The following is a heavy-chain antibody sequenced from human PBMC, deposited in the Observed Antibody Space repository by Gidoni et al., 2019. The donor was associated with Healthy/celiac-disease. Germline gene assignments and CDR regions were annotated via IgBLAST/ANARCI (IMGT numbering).Heavy chain of an antibody. D-gene: IGHD5-12*01. CDR1: GGTFSSYA. Sequence: QVQLVQSGAEVKKPGSSVTVSCKASGGTFSSYAISWVRQAPGQGLEWMGRIIPILGIANYAPKFQGIVTITADKSTSTAYMELSSLGSEDTAAYYCARDGVVATTPLDYWGQGTLVTVSS. V-gene: IGHV1-69*04. CDR2: IIPILGIA. J-gene: IGHJ4*02. CDR3: ARDGVVATTPLDY.